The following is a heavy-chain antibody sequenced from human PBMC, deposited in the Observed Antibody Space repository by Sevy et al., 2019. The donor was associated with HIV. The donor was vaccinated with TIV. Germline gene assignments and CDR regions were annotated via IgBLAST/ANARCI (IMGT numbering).Heavy chain of an antibody. CDR2: IVVGSGNT. CDR3: ATSLVGATGFDY. J-gene: IGHJ4*02. CDR1: GFTFTSSA. Sequence: ASVKVSCKASGFTFTSSAVQWVRQARGQRLEWIGWIVVGSGNTNYEQKFQERVTITRDMSTSTAYMELSSLRSEDTAVYYCATSLVGATGFDYWGQGTLVTVSS. V-gene: IGHV1-58*01. D-gene: IGHD1-26*01.